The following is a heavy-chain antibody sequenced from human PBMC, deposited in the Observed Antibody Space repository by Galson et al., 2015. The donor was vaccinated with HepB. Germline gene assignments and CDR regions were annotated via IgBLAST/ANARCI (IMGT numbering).Heavy chain of an antibody. D-gene: IGHD6-19*01. V-gene: IGHV3-30*04. CDR1: GFTFSSYA. Sequence: SLRLSCAASGFTFSSYAMHWVRQAPGKGLEWVAVISYDGSNKYYADSVKGRFTISRDNSKNTLYLQMNSLRAEDTAVYYCARDRGGKYSSGWEGFDYWGQGTLVTVSS. CDR3: ARDRGGKYSSGWEGFDY. J-gene: IGHJ4*02. CDR2: ISYDGSNK.